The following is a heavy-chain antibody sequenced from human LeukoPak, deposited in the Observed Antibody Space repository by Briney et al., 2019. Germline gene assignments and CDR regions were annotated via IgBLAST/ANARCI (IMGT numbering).Heavy chain of an antibody. CDR1: GFTFSSYA. Sequence: GGSLRLSCAASGFTFSSYAMHWVRQAPGKGLEWVAVISYDGSNKYYADSVKGRFTISRDNSKNTLYLQMNSLRAEDTAVYYCARDAHRQLLWFGELLPDYWGQGTLVTVSS. V-gene: IGHV3-30-3*01. CDR3: ARDAHRQLLWFGELLPDY. CDR2: ISYDGSNK. D-gene: IGHD3-10*01. J-gene: IGHJ4*02.